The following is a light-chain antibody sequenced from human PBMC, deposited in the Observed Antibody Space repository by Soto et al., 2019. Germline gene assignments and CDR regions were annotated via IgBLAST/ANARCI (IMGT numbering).Light chain of an antibody. J-gene: IGKJ3*01. CDR3: QQYGSSPGT. Sequence: EIVLTQSPGTLSLSPGERATLSCRASQSVSSSYLAWYQQKPGQAPRLLIYGASSRATGITDRFSGSGSGTDFTLTISRLEPEAFAVYYCQQYGSSPGTFGPGTKVDIK. CDR1: QSVSSSY. CDR2: GAS. V-gene: IGKV3-20*01.